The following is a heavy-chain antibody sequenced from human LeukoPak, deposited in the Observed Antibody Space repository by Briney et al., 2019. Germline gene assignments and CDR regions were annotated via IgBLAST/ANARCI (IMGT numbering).Heavy chain of an antibody. V-gene: IGHV4-34*01. Sequence: SETLSLTCAVYGGSFSGYYWSWIRQPPGKGLEWIGEINHSGSTNYNPSLKGRVTISVDTSKNQFSLKLSSVTAADTAVYYCARSGYGDHDDYWGQGTLVTVSS. CDR1: GGSFSGYY. J-gene: IGHJ4*02. CDR3: ARSGYGDHDDY. D-gene: IGHD4-17*01. CDR2: INHSGST.